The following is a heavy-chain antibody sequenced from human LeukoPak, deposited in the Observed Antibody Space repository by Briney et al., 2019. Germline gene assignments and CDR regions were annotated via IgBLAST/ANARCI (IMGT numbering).Heavy chain of an antibody. CDR3: ARDSGSYYIDY. CDR1: XXTFXDHX. CDR2: VRNKASSYTT. V-gene: IGHV3-72*01. Sequence: GGSXXLXXXXXXXTFXDHXMXWVRQAPGKGLEWVGRVRNKASSYTTAYAASVKGRFTLSRDDSKNSLYLQMNSLKTEDTAVYYCARDSGSYYIDYWGQGTLVTVSS. D-gene: IGHD1-26*01. J-gene: IGHJ4*02.